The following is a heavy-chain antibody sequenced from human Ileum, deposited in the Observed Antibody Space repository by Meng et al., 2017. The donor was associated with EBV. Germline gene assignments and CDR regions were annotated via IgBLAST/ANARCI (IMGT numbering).Heavy chain of an antibody. Sequence: HVHVVQSGADMKKPGATVEISCKASGYKFDDYTIQWLRQAPGQRLEWLGWINPGIGSTYDSKTIRGRLTITMDTSASTVYMRLTSLTSEDTAVYYCAREEGGRFDSWGQGTLVTVSS. CDR2: INPGIGST. CDR1: GYKFDDYT. D-gene: IGHD2-15*01. CDR3: AREEGGRFDS. V-gene: IGHV1-3*01. J-gene: IGHJ4*02.